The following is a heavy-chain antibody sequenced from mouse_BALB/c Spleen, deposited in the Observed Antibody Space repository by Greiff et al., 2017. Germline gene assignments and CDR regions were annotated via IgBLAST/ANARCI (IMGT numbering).Heavy chain of an antibody. V-gene: IGHV5-15*02. CDR3: ATHYYGAWFAY. D-gene: IGHD1-2*01. CDR2: ISNLAYSI. J-gene: IGHJ3*01. Sequence: EVKLVESGGGLVQPGGSRKLSCAASGFTFSDYGMAWVRQAPGKGPEWVAFISNLAYSIYYADTVTGRFTISRENAKNTLYLEMSSLRSEDTAMYYCATHYYGAWFAYWGQGTLVTVSA. CDR1: GFTFSDYG.